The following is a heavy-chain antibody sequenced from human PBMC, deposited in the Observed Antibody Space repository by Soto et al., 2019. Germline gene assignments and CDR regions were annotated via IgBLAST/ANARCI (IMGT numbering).Heavy chain of an antibody. V-gene: IGHV4-39*01. D-gene: IGHD6-13*01. J-gene: IGHJ4*02. Sequence: QLQLQESGPGLVKPSETLSLTCTVSGGSISSSSYYWAWIRQPPGKGLEWIASIFYSGSTYYSPSLRSRVTISVDTSKSQISLKLSSVTAADTAVYFCARQQPYLDYWGQGTLVSVSS. CDR2: IFYSGST. CDR3: ARQQPYLDY. CDR1: GGSISSSSYY.